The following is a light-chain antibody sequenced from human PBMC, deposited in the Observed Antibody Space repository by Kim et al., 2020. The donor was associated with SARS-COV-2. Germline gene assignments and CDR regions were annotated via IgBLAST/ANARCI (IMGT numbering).Light chain of an antibody. CDR1: KLGDKF. V-gene: IGLV3-1*01. CDR2: QDN. Sequence: PRQTARITCSGDKLGDKFVGWYQQKPGQSPILLIYQDNKRPSGIPERFSGSSSGNTATLTISGTQALDEADYYCHTWDSGTSSYVFGAGTKVTVL. J-gene: IGLJ1*01. CDR3: HTWDSGTSSYV.